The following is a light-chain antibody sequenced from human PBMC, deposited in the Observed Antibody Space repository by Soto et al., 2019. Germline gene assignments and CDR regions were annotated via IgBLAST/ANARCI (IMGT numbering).Light chain of an antibody. V-gene: IGKV3-15*01. CDR1: QSVSSN. Sequence: EIVMTQSRATMSVSPGERATLSCRASQSVSSNLAWYQQKTCQAPRLIIYGASTRATGIPARFSGSGSGTELNLTISSLQSEDFAVYYCQKYNNWPQTFGQGTKVDIK. J-gene: IGKJ1*01. CDR3: QKYNNWPQT. CDR2: GAS.